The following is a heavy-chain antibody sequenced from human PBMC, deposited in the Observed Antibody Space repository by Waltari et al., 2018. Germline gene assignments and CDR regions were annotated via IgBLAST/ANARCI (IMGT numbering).Heavy chain of an antibody. V-gene: IGHV3-30*18. J-gene: IGHJ4*02. CDR2: ISYDGSNK. D-gene: IGHD6-13*01. CDR1: GFTFSSYG. CDR3: AKEKVRGSSAAGTRPYYFDY. Sequence: QVQLVESGGGVVQPGRSLRLSCAASGFTFSSYGMHWVRQAPGKGLEWVAVISYDGSNKYYADSVKGRFTISRDNSKNTLYLQMNSLRAEDTAVYYCAKEKVRGSSAAGTRPYYFDYWGQGTLVTVSS.